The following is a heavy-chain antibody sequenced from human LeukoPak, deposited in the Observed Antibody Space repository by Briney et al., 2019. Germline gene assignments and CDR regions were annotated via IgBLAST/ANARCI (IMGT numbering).Heavy chain of an antibody. J-gene: IGHJ4*02. V-gene: IGHV3-23*01. D-gene: IGHD2-15*01. CDR1: GFTFSRYA. CDR2: IRASGDIT. CDR3: AKMRPEIVVVAEIDY. Sequence: GGSLRLSCAASGFTFSRYAMSWVRQGPGKGLDWVSAIRASGDITYYADSVKGRFTISRDNSKNALYLQMNSLRAEDTAVYYCAKMRPEIVVVAEIDYWGQGTLVTVSS.